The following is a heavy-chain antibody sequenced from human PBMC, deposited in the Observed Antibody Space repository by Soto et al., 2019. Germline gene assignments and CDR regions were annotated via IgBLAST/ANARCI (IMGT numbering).Heavy chain of an antibody. V-gene: IGHV1-18*01. CDR1: GYTFTNYH. Sequence: QVQLVQSGAEVKKPGASVKVSCKASGYTFTNYHISWVRQAPGQGLEWMGWISAYNGNTNHAQKPQXXXTXXTATSTSTAYMELRSLRSDDTAVYYCARDSPPPREWGQGTLVTVSS. CDR3: ARDSPPPRE. CDR2: ISAYNGNT. J-gene: IGHJ4*02.